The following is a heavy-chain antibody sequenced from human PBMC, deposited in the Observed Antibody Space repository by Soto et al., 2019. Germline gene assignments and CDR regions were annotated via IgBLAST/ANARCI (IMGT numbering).Heavy chain of an antibody. CDR3: ARQAYDTSDYFDY. J-gene: IGHJ4*02. V-gene: IGHV4-39*01. CDR2: MYYSGGI. CDR1: GYSINSRCYY. D-gene: IGHD3-22*01. Sequence: SETLSLTCTVSGYSINSRCYYWAWIRQPPGKGLEWIGSMYYSGGIDYNPSLKSRVTISVDTSRIHFSLKLISVTAADTAVYYCARQAYDTSDYFDYWGQGTLVTVSS.